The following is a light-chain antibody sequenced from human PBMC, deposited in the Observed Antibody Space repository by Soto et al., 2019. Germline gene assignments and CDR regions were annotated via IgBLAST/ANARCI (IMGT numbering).Light chain of an antibody. CDR1: QNIGIN. CDR2: GAS. CDR3: LQYNSWPRT. Sequence: EIVKTQSPATLSVSQGDRATLSCRASQNIGINFAWYQQRLGQVPRLLIYGASTRASGIPARFSGSGSGTEFTLTISSLQSEDFAVYYCLQYNSWPRTFGQGTKVEL. V-gene: IGKV3-15*01. J-gene: IGKJ1*01.